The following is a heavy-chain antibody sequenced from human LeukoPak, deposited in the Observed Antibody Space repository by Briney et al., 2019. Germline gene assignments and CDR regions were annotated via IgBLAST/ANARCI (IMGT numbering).Heavy chain of an antibody. CDR3: ARDLLWFGKIYGMDV. CDR1: GFTVSSNY. V-gene: IGHV3-53*01. Sequence: GGSLRLSCAASGFTVSSNYMSWVRQAPGKGLEWVSVIYSGGSTYYADSVKGRFTISRDNSKNTLYLQMNSLRAEDTAVYYCARDLLWFGKIYGMDVWGQGTTVTVSS. J-gene: IGHJ6*02. CDR2: IYSGGST. D-gene: IGHD3-10*01.